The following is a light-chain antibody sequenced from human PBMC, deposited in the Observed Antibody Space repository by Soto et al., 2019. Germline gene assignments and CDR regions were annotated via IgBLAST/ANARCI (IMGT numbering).Light chain of an antibody. CDR3: QQNNNWPLFT. J-gene: IGKJ3*01. CDR2: GAS. V-gene: IGKV3-15*01. CDR1: QSVSSN. Sequence: EIVMTQSPATLSVSPGERATLSCRASQSVSSNLAWYQQKPGQAPRLRIYGASTRATGIPARFSGSGSGTEFTRTISSLQSEDFAVYYCQQNNNWPLFTFGPGTKVDIK.